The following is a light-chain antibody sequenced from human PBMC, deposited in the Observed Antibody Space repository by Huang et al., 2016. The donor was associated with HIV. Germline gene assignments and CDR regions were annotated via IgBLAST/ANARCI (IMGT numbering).Light chain of an antibody. CDR2: WAS. Sequence: IVMTQSPESLTLSLGARAAINCKSSQVLFYNSTEKNYLAWYQQKPRQHPKLLLYWASTRASGVPARFSGSGSRTTLPLTINGLQSDDSALYYCQQYYTNHYTFGQGTKLEIK. V-gene: IGKV4-1*01. CDR1: QVLFYNSTEKNY. J-gene: IGKJ2*01. CDR3: QQYYTNHYT.